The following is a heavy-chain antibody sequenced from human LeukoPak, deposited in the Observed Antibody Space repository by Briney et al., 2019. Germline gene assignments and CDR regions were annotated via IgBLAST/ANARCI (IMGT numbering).Heavy chain of an antibody. CDR1: GYTFTGYY. J-gene: IGHJ3*02. CDR2: INPNSGGT. Sequence: ASVKVSCKSSGYTFTGYYMHWVRQAPGQGLEWMGWINPNSGGTNYAQKFQGRVTMTRDTSISTAYMELSRLRSDDTAVYYCARDTYYYDSSGDDAFDIWGQGTMVTVSS. D-gene: IGHD3-22*01. CDR3: ARDTYYYDSSGDDAFDI. V-gene: IGHV1-2*02.